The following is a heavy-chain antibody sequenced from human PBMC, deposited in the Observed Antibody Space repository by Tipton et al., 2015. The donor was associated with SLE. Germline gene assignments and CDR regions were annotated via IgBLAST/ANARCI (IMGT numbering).Heavy chain of an antibody. Sequence: TLSLTCTVSGGSISRSGYYWDWIRQPPGKGLEWIGSIYYSGSTFYNPSLKSRVTISVDTSKNHFSLKLTSVTAADTAMYYCAEGQWLVRSWGQGTLATVSS. CDR2: IYYSGST. D-gene: IGHD6-19*01. CDR3: AEGQWLVRS. J-gene: IGHJ5*02. CDR1: GGSISRSGYY. V-gene: IGHV4-39*07.